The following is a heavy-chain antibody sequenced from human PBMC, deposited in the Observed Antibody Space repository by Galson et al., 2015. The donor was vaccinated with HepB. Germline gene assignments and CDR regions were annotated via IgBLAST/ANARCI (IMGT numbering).Heavy chain of an antibody. V-gene: IGHV3-64*01. J-gene: IGHJ6*02. Sequence: SLRLSCAASGFTFSSYAMHWVRQAPGKGLEYVSAISSNGGSTYYANSVKGRFTISRDNSKNTLYLQMGSLRAEDMAVYYCARDDYYDSSGYYRSYYYYGMDVWGQGTTVTVSS. D-gene: IGHD3-22*01. CDR2: ISSNGGST. CDR3: ARDDYYDSSGYYRSYYYYGMDV. CDR1: GFTFSSYA.